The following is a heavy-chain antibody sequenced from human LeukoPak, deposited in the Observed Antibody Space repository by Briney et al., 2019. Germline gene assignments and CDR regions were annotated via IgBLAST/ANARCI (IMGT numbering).Heavy chain of an antibody. CDR3: ARVRYDYATWGHAFDI. V-gene: IGHV4-39*07. Sequence: SETLSLTCTVSGGSISSSSYYWGWIRQPPGKGLEWIGSIYYSGSTYYNPSLKSRVTISVDTSKNQFSLKLSSVTAADTAVYYCARVRYDYATWGHAFDIWGQGTMVTVSS. J-gene: IGHJ3*02. CDR1: GGSISSSSYY. D-gene: IGHD3-16*01. CDR2: IYYSGST.